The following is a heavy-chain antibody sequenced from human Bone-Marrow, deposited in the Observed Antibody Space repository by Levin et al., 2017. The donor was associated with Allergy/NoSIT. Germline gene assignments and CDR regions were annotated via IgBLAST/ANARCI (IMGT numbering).Heavy chain of an antibody. CDR1: GGSVGSGSYY. J-gene: IGHJ6*02. Sequence: RSQTLSLTCTVSGGSVGSGSYYWNWIRQFPGKELQWIGYINYSGSTIYNPSLNSRVNISFDTSKSQFFLRLSSVTAADTAVYYCARDEIGYKFPHQYYYGLDVWGQGTTVTVSS. D-gene: IGHD5-24*01. V-gene: IGHV4-61*01. CDR2: INYSGST. CDR3: ARDEIGYKFPHQYYYGLDV.